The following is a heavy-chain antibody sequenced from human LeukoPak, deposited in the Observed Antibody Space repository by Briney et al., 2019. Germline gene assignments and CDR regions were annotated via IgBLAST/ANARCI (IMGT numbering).Heavy chain of an antibody. CDR2: TVVGRGET. CDR3: AAERYDGPCCWFDP. J-gene: IGHJ5*02. CDR1: VFTFRTSA. Sequence: ASVNVSCKTSVFTFRTSAIQWVRQARGQRLEWIGWTVVGRGETKYAQDLQGRVTITTDMSTSTAYLELSGLRSEDTAVYYCAAERYDGPCCWFDPWGQGTLVTVSS. V-gene: IGHV1-58*02. D-gene: IGHD1-14*01.